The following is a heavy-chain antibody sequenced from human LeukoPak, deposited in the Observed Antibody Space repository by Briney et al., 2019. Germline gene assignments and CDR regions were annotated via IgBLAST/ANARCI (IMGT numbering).Heavy chain of an antibody. Sequence: GGSLRLSCAASGFTFSSYGMHWVRQAPGKGLEWVAVISYDGSNKYYADSVKGRFTISRDNSKNTLYLQMNSLRAEDTAVYYCAKAATYGDYAYYFDYWGQGTLVTVSS. V-gene: IGHV3-30*18. CDR1: GFTFSSYG. CDR2: ISYDGSNK. J-gene: IGHJ4*02. D-gene: IGHD4-17*01. CDR3: AKAATYGDYAYYFDY.